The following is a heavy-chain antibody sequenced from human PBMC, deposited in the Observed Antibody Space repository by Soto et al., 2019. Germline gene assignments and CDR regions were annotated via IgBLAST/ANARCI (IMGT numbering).Heavy chain of an antibody. J-gene: IGHJ4*02. CDR1: GASVRSYY. V-gene: IGHV4-59*02. Sequence: DTLSLTCSVSGASVRSYYWHWIRQPPGKGLEWIGYVYYSGSSTSNPSLKSRVTMSADTSKNQLSLKVRSVTAADTAVYYCARVGERWQYFDWFYYFDSWGQGALVTVSS. CDR2: VYYSGSS. CDR3: ARVGERWQYFDWFYYFDS. D-gene: IGHD3-9*01.